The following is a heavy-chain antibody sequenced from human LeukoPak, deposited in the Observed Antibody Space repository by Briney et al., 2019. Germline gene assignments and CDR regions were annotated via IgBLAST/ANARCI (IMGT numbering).Heavy chain of an antibody. J-gene: IGHJ4*02. V-gene: IGHV3-21*01. CDR3: ARDSSSCKFDY. Sequence: GGSLRLSCAASGFTFSSYSMNWVRQAPGKGLEWVSSISSSSSYIYYADSVKGRFTISRDNAENSLYLQMNSLRAEDTAVYYCARDSSSCKFDYWGQGTLVTVSS. CDR2: ISSSSSYI. D-gene: IGHD6-13*01. CDR1: GFTFSSYS.